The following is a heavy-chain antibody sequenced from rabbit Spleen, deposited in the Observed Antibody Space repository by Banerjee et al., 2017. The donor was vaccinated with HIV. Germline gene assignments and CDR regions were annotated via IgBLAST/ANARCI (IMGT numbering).Heavy chain of an antibody. Sequence: QEQLVESGGGLVKPGSSLTLTCKASGLDFSLSYWICWVRQAPGKGLEWIACIDVVKSGSTYYATWAKGRFTISKSSSTTVTLQMPGLTAADTATYFCAREVEIYGGYAGSGYPNYGMDLWGPGTLVTVS. J-gene: IGHJ6*01. CDR1: GLDFSLSYW. CDR3: AREVEIYGGYAGSGYPNYGMDL. D-gene: IGHD4-2*01. V-gene: IGHV1S45*01. CDR2: IDVVKSGST.